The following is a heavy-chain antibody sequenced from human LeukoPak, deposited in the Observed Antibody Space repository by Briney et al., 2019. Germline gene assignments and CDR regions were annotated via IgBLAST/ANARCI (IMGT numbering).Heavy chain of an antibody. J-gene: IGHJ3*02. Sequence: VGSLRLSCAASGFTVSSNYMSWVRQAPGKGLEWVSVIYSGGSTYYADSVKGRFTISRDNSKNTLYLQMNSLRAEDTAVYYCARFYDSSGYYQPYGVPDAFDIWGQGTMVTVSS. CDR1: GFTVSSNY. D-gene: IGHD3-22*01. V-gene: IGHV3-53*01. CDR3: ARFYDSSGYYQPYGVPDAFDI. CDR2: IYSGGST.